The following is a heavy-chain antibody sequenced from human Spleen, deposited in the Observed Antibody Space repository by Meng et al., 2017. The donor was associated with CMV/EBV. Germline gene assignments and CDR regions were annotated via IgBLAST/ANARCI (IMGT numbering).Heavy chain of an antibody. CDR2: ISSSNSDFT. Sequence: GESLKISCAASGFIFSDYYMSWIRQAPGKGLEWVSHISSSNSDFTYYADSVKGRFTISRDNAKNSLYLQMNSLRAEDTAVYYCARDGVESSIFGVVIIHFDYWGQGTLVTVSS. CDR3: ARDGVESSIFGVVIIHFDY. V-gene: IGHV3-11*06. CDR1: GFIFSDYY. J-gene: IGHJ4*02. D-gene: IGHD3-3*01.